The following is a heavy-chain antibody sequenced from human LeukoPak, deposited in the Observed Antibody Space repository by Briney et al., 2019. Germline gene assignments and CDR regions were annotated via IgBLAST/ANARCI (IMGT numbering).Heavy chain of an antibody. Sequence: GGSLTLSCAASGCSFTSYALGWVRQAPGKGLEWVSAISYSSYSTFYADSVKGRFTISRDDSQNTLYLQMNSLRAEDTAVYYCAKDYPALGYCTSTTCSFFDYWGQGILVTVSS. J-gene: IGHJ4*02. CDR3: AKDYPALGYCTSTTCSFFDY. V-gene: IGHV3-23*01. D-gene: IGHD2-2*01. CDR2: ISYSSYST. CDR1: GCSFTSYA.